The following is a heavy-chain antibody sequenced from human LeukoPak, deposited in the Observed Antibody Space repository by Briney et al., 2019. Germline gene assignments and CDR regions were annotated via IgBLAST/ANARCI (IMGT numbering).Heavy chain of an antibody. J-gene: IGHJ4*02. D-gene: IGHD3-10*01. V-gene: IGHV3-23*01. Sequence: PGGSLRLSCAASGFTFSSYAMSWVRQAPGKGLEWVSRISASGGSTYYTDSVKGRFTISRDNSKNTLYLQMNSLRAEDTALCYCATPHTGPGGGTNYPPHYWGQGTLVTVSS. CDR3: ATPHTGPGGGTNYPPHY. CDR2: ISASGGST. CDR1: GFTFSSYA.